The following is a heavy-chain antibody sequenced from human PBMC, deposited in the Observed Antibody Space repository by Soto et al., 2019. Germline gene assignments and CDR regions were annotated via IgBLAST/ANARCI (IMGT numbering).Heavy chain of an antibody. CDR2: ISYEGSNT. Sequence: VGSLRLSCVASGFTFDTYGIHWVRQAPGKGLQWVALISYEGSNTYYADPVRGRFTISRDNSKNTLYLQMNTLRPEDTGLYYCARVTPGNNLYYFSGLDFWGQGASVTVSS. V-gene: IGHV3-30-3*01. CDR3: ARVTPGNNLYYFSGLDF. D-gene: IGHD1-1*01. J-gene: IGHJ6*02. CDR1: GFTFDTYG.